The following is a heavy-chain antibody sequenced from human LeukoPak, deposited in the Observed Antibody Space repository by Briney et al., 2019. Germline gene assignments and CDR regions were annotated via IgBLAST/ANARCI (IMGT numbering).Heavy chain of an antibody. CDR3: ARDSGYDILTGYYPSFGNVY. V-gene: IGHV1-2*02. Sequence: ASVKVSCKASGYTFTGYYMHWVRQAPEQGLEWMGWINPNSGGTNYAQKFQGRVTMTRDTSISTAYMELSRLRSDDTAVYYCARDSGYDILTGYYPSFGNVYWGQGTLVTVSS. CDR2: INPNSGGT. J-gene: IGHJ4*02. CDR1: GYTFTGYY. D-gene: IGHD3-9*01.